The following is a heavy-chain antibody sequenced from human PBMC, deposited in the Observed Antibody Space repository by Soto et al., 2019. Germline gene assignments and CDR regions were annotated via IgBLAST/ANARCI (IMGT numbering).Heavy chain of an antibody. V-gene: IGHV3-23*01. CDR3: AKAAYCGGDCYFSLGY. CDR2: ISGSGGST. Sequence: EVQLLESGGGLVQPGGSLRLSCAASGFTFSSYAMSWVRQAPGKGLEWVSAISGSGGSTYYADSVKGRFTISRDNSKNTLYLQMNSLRAEDTAVYYCAKAAYCGGDCYFSLGYWGQGTLVTVSS. J-gene: IGHJ4*02. D-gene: IGHD2-21*02. CDR1: GFTFSSYA.